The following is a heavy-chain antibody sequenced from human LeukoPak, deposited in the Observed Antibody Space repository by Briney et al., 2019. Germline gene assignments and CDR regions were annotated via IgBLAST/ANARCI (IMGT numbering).Heavy chain of an antibody. J-gene: IGHJ3*02. CDR3: ARLVSWAEVVVITDDAFDI. V-gene: IGHV4-38-2*02. CDR1: GYSISSGYY. CDR2: IYHSGST. Sequence: SETLSLTCTVSGYSISSGYYWGWIRQPPGKGLEWIGSIYHSGSTYYNPSLKSRVTISVDTSKNQFSLKLSSVTAADTAVYYCARLVSWAEVVVITDDAFDIWGQGTMVTVSS. D-gene: IGHD3-22*01.